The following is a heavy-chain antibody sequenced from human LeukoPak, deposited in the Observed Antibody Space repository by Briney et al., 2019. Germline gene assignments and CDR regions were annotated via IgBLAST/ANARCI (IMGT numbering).Heavy chain of an antibody. Sequence: ASVKVSCKVSGYTLTELSMHWVRQAPGKGLEWMGGFDPEDGETIYAQKFQGRVTMTEGTSTDTAYMELSSLRSEDTAVYYCATGVQSGRGPQPSKNYYYYYGMDVWGQGTTVTVSS. CDR3: ATGVQSGRGPQPSKNYYYYYGMDV. CDR1: GYTLTELS. V-gene: IGHV1-24*01. CDR2: FDPEDGET. J-gene: IGHJ6*02. D-gene: IGHD1-1*01.